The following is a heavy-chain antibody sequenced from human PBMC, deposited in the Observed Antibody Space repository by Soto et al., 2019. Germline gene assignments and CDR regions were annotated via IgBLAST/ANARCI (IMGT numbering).Heavy chain of an antibody. J-gene: IGHJ4*02. D-gene: IGHD3-10*01. CDR2: IDEYGSII. V-gene: IGHV3-74*01. CDR1: GFTFSSYW. Sequence: EVQLVESGGGLVQPGGSLRLSCAASGFTFSSYWMHWVRQVPGKGLLWVSRIDEYGSIINYEESVKGRFTISRDNARNTLYLEMNSLRAEDTALYYCTRDIGGKGAYWGQRTLVTVSS. CDR3: TRDIGGKGAY.